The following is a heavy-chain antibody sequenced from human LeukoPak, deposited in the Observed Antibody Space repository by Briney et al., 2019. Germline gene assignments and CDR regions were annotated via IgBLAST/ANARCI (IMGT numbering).Heavy chain of an antibody. V-gene: IGHV3-20*04. Sequence: GGSLRLSCSASGFTFDDYAMHWVRHIPGKGLEWVATISGNSDGKHLADSVKGRFSISRDNAKNSLYLQMNSLRAEDTAVYYCARGRSPGAFDIWGQGTMVTVSS. CDR1: GFTFDDYA. CDR2: ISGNSDGK. J-gene: IGHJ3*02. CDR3: ARGRSPGAFDI.